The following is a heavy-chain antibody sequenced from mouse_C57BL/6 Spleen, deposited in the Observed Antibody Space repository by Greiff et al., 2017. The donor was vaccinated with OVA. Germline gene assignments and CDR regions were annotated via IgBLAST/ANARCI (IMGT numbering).Heavy chain of an antibody. CDR3: ARLGGNYFDY. Sequence: DVKLVESGGGLVKPGGSLKLSCAASGFTFSDYGMHWVRQAPEKGLEWVAYISSGSSTIYYADTVKGRFTISRDNAKNTLFLQMTSLRSEDTAMYYCARLGGNYFDYWGQGTTLTVSS. CDR1: GFTFSDYG. CDR2: ISSGSSTI. V-gene: IGHV5-17*01. D-gene: IGHD4-1*01. J-gene: IGHJ2*01.